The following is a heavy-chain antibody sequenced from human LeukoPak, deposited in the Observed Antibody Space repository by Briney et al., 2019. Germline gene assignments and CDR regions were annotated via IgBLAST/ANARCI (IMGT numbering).Heavy chain of an antibody. CDR2: MNPNSGNT. CDR3: ARQGGSSGWSYYYYYYMDV. D-gene: IGHD6-19*01. J-gene: IGHJ6*03. CDR1: GYTFTSYD. Sequence: GASVKVSCKASGYTFTSYDINWVRQATGQGLEWMGWMNPNSGNTGYAQKLQGRVTITRNTSISTAYMELSSLRSEDTAVYYCARQGGSSGWSYYYYYYMDVWGKGTTVTVSS. V-gene: IGHV1-8*03.